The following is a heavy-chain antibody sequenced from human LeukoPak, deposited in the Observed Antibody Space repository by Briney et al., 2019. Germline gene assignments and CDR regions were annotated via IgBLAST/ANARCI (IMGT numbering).Heavy chain of an antibody. Sequence: ASVKVSCKVSGYTLTELSMHWLRQAPGKGLEWMGGFYPEDGETIYAQKFQGRVTMTEDTSTDTAYMELSSLRSEDTAVYYCARDRWGYGSGSYYIADYFDYWGQGTLVTVSS. CDR2: FYPEDGET. J-gene: IGHJ4*02. D-gene: IGHD3-10*01. CDR3: ARDRWGYGSGSYYIADYFDY. V-gene: IGHV1-24*01. CDR1: GYTLTELS.